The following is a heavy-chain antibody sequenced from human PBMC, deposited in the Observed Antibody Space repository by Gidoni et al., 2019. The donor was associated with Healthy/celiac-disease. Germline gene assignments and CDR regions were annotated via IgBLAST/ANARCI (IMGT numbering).Heavy chain of an antibody. CDR2: IIPIFGTA. D-gene: IGHD3-10*01. Sequence: QVQLVKSGAEVKKPGSSVQVSCKASGGTFSSYAISWVRQAPGQGLEWMGGIIPIFGTANYAQKFQGRVTITADESTSTAYMELSSLRSEDTAVYYCARGTGGYYGSGAPYGMDVWGQGTTVTVSS. V-gene: IGHV1-69*01. CDR3: ARGTGGYYGSGAPYGMDV. J-gene: IGHJ6*02. CDR1: GGTFSSYA.